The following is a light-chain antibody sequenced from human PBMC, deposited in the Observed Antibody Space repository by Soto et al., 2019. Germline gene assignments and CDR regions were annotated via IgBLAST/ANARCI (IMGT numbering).Light chain of an antibody. V-gene: IGLV1-44*01. J-gene: IGLJ1*01. CDR3: AAWDESLNGHV. CDR1: SSNIGTSS. CDR2: TTN. Sequence: QSVLTQLHSASGTPGQRVTISCSGSSSNIGTSSVHWFQQHPGTAPKLLISTTNQRPSGVPERFSGSKSGTSASLAISGLHSEDEADYYCAAWDESLNGHVFGTGTKVSV.